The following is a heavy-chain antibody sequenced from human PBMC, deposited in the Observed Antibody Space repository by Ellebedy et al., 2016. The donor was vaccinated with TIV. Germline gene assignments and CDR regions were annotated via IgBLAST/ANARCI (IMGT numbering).Heavy chain of an antibody. CDR1: GYTFTTYA. CDR2: INAGNGNT. CDR3: ARIFLSRLRSYYYMDV. D-gene: IGHD4-17*01. J-gene: IGHJ6*03. V-gene: IGHV1-3*01. Sequence: ASVKVSCKASGYTFTTYAIHWVRQAPGQRLEWLGWINAGNGNTKYSQKFQGRVTITRDTSASTAYMELSSLRSEDTAVYYCARIFLSRLRSYYYMDVWGKGTTVTVSS.